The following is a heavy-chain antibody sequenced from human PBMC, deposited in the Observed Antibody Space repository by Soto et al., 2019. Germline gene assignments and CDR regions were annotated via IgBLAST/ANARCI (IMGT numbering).Heavy chain of an antibody. D-gene: IGHD2-21*02. V-gene: IGHV4-34*01. Sequence: SETLSVTCGVYGGSFSGYYWSWIRQPPGKGLEWIGEINHSGSTNYNPSLKSRVTISVDTSKDQFSLKLSSVTAADTAVYYCARGDSIVVVTAIKRPFDYWGQGTLVPVPS. J-gene: IGHJ4*02. CDR3: ARGDSIVVVTAIKRPFDY. CDR1: GGSFSGYY. CDR2: INHSGST.